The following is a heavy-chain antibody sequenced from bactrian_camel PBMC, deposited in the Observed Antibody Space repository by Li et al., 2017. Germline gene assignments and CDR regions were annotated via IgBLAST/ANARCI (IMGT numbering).Heavy chain of an antibody. CDR1: GFTFSSYG. CDR2: INSGGGST. D-gene: IGHD2*01. CDR3: ANRGGYYFAY. J-gene: IGHJ6*01. V-gene: IGHV3S1*01. Sequence: QVQLVESGRGLVQPGGSLRLSCAASGFTFSSYGMTWVRQAPGKGLGWVSAINSGGGSTYYADSVRGRFSISRDNAKNTLYLQLNSLKTEDTAVYYCANRGGYYFAYWGQGTQVTVS.